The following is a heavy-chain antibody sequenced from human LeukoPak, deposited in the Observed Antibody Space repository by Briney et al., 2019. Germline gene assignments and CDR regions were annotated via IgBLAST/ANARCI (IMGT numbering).Heavy chain of an antibody. Sequence: SETLSLTCAVYGGSLSDYYWSWIRQPPGKGLEWIGEISHSGSTNYNPSLKSRVTISVDTSKNQFSLNLSSVTAADTAVYYCARGPVLDYVSGCYYYFDYWGQGTLVTVSS. J-gene: IGHJ4*02. V-gene: IGHV4-34*01. CDR1: GGSLSDYY. CDR3: ARGPVLDYVSGCYYYFDY. D-gene: IGHD3-3*01. CDR2: ISHSGST.